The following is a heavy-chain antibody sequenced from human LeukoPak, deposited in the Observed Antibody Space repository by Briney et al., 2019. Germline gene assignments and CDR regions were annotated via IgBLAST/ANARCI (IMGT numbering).Heavy chain of an antibody. Sequence: PGGSLRLSCAASGFTFSDYGMHWVRQAPGRGLEWVAVIWYDATNKYSADSVKGRFTISRDNSKNTLYLQMNSLRIEDTGVYYCARDLARFIPYYGSGTLDSWGQGTLVTVSS. CDR1: GFTFSDYG. V-gene: IGHV3-33*01. J-gene: IGHJ4*02. CDR2: IWYDATNK. CDR3: ARDLARFIPYYGSGTLDS. D-gene: IGHD3-10*01.